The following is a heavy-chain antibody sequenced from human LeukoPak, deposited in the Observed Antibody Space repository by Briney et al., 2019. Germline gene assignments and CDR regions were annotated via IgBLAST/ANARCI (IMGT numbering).Heavy chain of an antibody. J-gene: IGHJ3*02. Sequence: GGALRLSCAASGFTFSNYWMSWVGQAPGKGLEWVANMKEDGSEKYYVDSVKGRLTISRDNAKNSLYLQMNSLRAEDTAVYYCARESPYYYDSPDAFDIWGQGTMVTVSS. CDR2: MKEDGSEK. CDR1: GFTFSNYW. V-gene: IGHV3-7*03. CDR3: ARESPYYYDSPDAFDI. D-gene: IGHD3-22*01.